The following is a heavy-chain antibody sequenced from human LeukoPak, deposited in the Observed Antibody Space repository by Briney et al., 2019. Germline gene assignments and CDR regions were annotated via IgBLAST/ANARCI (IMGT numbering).Heavy chain of an antibody. CDR2: ISWDGGST. Sequence: GGSLRLSCAASGFTFDDYAMHWVRQAPGKGLEWVSLISWDGGSTYYADSVKGRFTISRDNSKNSLYLQMNSLRAEDTAVYYCARGDGYNGFDFWGQGTLVTVSS. V-gene: IGHV3-43D*03. J-gene: IGHJ4*02. D-gene: IGHD5-24*01. CDR1: GFTFDDYA. CDR3: ARGDGYNGFDF.